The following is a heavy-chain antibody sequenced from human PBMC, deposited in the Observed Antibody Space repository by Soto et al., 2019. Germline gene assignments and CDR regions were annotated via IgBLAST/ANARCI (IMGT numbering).Heavy chain of an antibody. CDR1: GVTFSSYA. D-gene: IGHD3-3*01. J-gene: IGHJ4*02. CDR2: ISGSGGST. V-gene: IGHV3-23*01. CDR3: AKDKTPYDFWSGYYPQFDY. Sequence: GGSLRLSCAACGVTFSSYAMSWVRQAPGKGLEWVSAISGSGGSTYYADSVKGRFTISRDNSKNTLYLQMNSLRAEDTAVYYCAKDKTPYDFWSGYYPQFDYWGQGTLVTVSS.